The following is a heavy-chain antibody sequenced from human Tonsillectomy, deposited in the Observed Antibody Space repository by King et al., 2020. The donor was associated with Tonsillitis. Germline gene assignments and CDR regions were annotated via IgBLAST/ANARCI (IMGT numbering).Heavy chain of an antibody. V-gene: IGHV4-31*03. CDR3: ATTTPPYYYHYMDV. CDR1: GASISNAGYY. Sequence: QLQESGPGLVKPSQTLSLTCTVSGASISNAGYYWSWIRQHPGKGLEWIGYISYSWNPFYNPSLKSRVTTSLDTSKNQFSLGLSSVSAAHTPTYYCATTTPPYYYHYMDVRGNGTTVTVSS. J-gene: IGHJ6*03. D-gene: IGHD1-1*01. CDR2: ISYSWNP.